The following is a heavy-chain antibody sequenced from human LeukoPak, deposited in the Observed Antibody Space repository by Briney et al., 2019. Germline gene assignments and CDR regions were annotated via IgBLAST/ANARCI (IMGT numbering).Heavy chain of an antibody. D-gene: IGHD1-7*01. J-gene: IGHJ4*02. CDR1: GFTFSSYS. CDR2: ISSSGTYM. V-gene: IGHV3-21*01. CDR3: ARGRDWNYVENDY. Sequence: GGSLRLSCAASGFTFSSYSMIWVRQALGEGLEWVSSISSSGTYMHYVDSVKGRFTISRDNAKESLYLQMNSLRAEDTAVYYCARGRDWNYVENDYWGQGTLVTVSS.